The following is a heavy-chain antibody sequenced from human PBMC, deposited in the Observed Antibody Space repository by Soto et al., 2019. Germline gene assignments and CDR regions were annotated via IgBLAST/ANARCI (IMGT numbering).Heavy chain of an antibody. CDR3: ARGGQRGTTLTTINY. D-gene: IGHD4-4*01. CDR2: INHSGST. Sequence: PSETLSLTCAVYGESFSGYYWSWIRQPPGKGLEWIGEINHSGSTNYNPSLKSRVTISVDTSKNQFSLKLSSVTAADTAVYYCARGGQRGTTLTTINYWGQGTLVTVSS. V-gene: IGHV4-34*01. J-gene: IGHJ4*02. CDR1: GESFSGYY.